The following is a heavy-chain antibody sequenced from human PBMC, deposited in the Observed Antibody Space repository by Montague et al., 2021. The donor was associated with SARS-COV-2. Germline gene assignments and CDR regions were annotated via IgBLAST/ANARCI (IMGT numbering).Heavy chain of an antibody. J-gene: IGHJ6*02. D-gene: IGHD3-10*01. Sequence: SETLSLTCTVSGGSISSSNYYWGWIRQPPGTGLELIGNMYYSGSTYYNPSLKSRVTISIDTSKNQFSLKLSSVTAADTAVYYCARDDIVLQGVTKGMDVWGQGTTVTVSS. CDR3: ARDDIVLQGVTKGMDV. CDR1: GGSISSSNYY. CDR2: MYYSGST. V-gene: IGHV4-39*07.